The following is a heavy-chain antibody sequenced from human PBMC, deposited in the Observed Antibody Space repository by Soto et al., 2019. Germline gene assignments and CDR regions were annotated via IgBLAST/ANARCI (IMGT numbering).Heavy chain of an antibody. J-gene: IGHJ6*01. D-gene: IGHD4-4*01. V-gene: IGHV4-59*01. Sequence: SETLCLTCTLSVDSISTYHWSWDGQPPGIGLEWIGKIYYSGNTNYNPSLKSRVTISADTSKNQLSLKMSSVTAADTAVYYCASGTSKDYTMDVWGQGTTVTVSS. CDR1: VDSISTYH. CDR2: IYYSGNT. CDR3: ASGTSKDYTMDV.